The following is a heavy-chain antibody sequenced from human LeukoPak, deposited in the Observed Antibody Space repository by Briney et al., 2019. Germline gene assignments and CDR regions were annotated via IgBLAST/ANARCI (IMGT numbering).Heavy chain of an antibody. J-gene: IGHJ4*02. Sequence: GGSLRLSCEASGFTFSGHYMDWVRPAPGKGPEWVGRIRNRANGYTTDYGASVKGRFTISRDDSKNSMYLQLSSLKTEDTALYYCVGVRHGDSFDLWGQGTLVTVSS. CDR2: IRNRANGYTT. V-gene: IGHV3-72*01. CDR3: VGVRHGDSFDL. D-gene: IGHD4-17*01. CDR1: GFTFSGHY.